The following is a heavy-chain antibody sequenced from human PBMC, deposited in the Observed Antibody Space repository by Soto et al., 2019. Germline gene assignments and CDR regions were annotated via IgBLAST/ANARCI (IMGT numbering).Heavy chain of an antibody. V-gene: IGHV3-15*07. D-gene: IGHD2-2*01. CDR1: GNPFSSTY. CDR3: TTDNCRSSTCYLHF. J-gene: IGHJ4*02. CDR2: IKSKTVGETT. Sequence: GGSLRLSCAASGNPFSSTYMNWVRHAPGKGLEWVGRIKSKTVGETTDYSAPVKGRFALSRDDSKNTVSLQMNSLKSEDTAIYYCTTDNCRSSTCYLHFWGQGALVTVSS.